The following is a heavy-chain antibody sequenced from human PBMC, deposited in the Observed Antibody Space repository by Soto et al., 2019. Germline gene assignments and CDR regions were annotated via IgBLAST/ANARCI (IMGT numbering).Heavy chain of an antibody. CDR2: ISGSGGST. Sequence: EVQLLESGGGLVQPGGSLRLSCAASGFTFSSYAMSWVRQAPGKGLEWVSAISGSGGSTYYADSVKGRFTISRDNSKNTLYLQMNSLRAEDTAVYYCAKGPAGAYCGGDCYSSYIYYWGQVTLVTVCS. J-gene: IGHJ4*02. V-gene: IGHV3-23*01. D-gene: IGHD2-21*02. CDR3: AKGPAGAYCGGDCYSSYIYY. CDR1: GFTFSSYA.